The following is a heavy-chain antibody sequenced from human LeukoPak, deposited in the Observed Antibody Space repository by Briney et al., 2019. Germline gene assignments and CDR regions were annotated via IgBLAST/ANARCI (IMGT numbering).Heavy chain of an antibody. CDR3: AKAYEAYCGGDCYSFFDY. D-gene: IGHD2-21*02. J-gene: IGHJ4*02. CDR2: ISYDGSNK. Sequence: TGRSLRLSCAASGFTFNSYGMHWVRQAPGKGLEWVAIISYDGSNKDYAESGKGRFTISRDNSKNTVKLQMNSLRAEDTAVYYCAKAYEAYCGGDCYSFFDYWGQGTLVTVSS. V-gene: IGHV3-30*18. CDR1: GFTFNSYG.